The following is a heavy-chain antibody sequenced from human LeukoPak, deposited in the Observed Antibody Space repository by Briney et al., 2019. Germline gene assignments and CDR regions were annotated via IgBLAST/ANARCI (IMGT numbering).Heavy chain of an antibody. CDR3: AKDRSSSSSYDAFDI. Sequence: PGGSLRLSCAASGFSVSSSYMGWVRQAPGKGLEWVSLIYSDGATSYADPVKGRFTISRDNSKNTLYLQMNSLRAEDTAVYYCAKDRSSSSSYDAFDIWGQGTMVTVSS. J-gene: IGHJ3*02. D-gene: IGHD6-6*01. CDR2: IYSDGAT. CDR1: GFSVSSSY. V-gene: IGHV3-66*01.